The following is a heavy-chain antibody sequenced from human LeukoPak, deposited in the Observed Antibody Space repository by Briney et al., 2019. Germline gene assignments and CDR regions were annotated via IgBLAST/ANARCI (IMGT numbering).Heavy chain of an antibody. CDR1: GFTFSSYG. V-gene: IGHV3-48*01. CDR3: ASVHGGSPFDQ. J-gene: IGHJ4*02. D-gene: IGHD2-15*01. CDR2: ISSVSSTI. Sequence: GGSLRLSCAASGFTFSSYGMSWVRQAPGKGLEWISFISSVSSTIFYADSVKGRFNISRDNVKNSLYLQMNGLRAEDTAVYYWASVHGGSPFDQWGQGPLVNGSS.